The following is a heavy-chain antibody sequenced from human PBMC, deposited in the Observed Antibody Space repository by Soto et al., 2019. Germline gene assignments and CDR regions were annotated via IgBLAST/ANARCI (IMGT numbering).Heavy chain of an antibody. Sequence: QIQLGQSGGEVKKPGASVKVSCKSSGYKFISHSITWVRQAPGQGLEWMGRISAYNGNTNYAQKLQGRVTMTTATSTNTAYMVLRSLGSDDTAVYYCARGGFCGGAPGCRDMDVWGQGTTVTVSS. V-gene: IGHV1-18*01. J-gene: IGHJ6*02. CDR1: GYKFISHS. CDR2: ISAYNGNT. D-gene: IGHD2-21*01. CDR3: ARGGFCGGAPGCRDMDV.